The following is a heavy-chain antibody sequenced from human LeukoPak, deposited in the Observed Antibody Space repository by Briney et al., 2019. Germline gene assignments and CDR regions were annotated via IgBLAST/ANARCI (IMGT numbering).Heavy chain of an antibody. CDR3: SKWKAIVLVPAARSPIDY. J-gene: IGHJ4*02. CDR1: GFTFSSYS. CDR2: ISSSSSYI. D-gene: IGHD2-2*01. Sequence: PGGSLRLSCAASGFTFSSYSMNWVRQAPGKGLEWVSSISSSSSYIYYADSVKGRFTISRDNAKNSLYLQMNSLRAEDTAVYHCSKWKAIVLVPAARSPIDYWGQGTLVTVSS. V-gene: IGHV3-21*04.